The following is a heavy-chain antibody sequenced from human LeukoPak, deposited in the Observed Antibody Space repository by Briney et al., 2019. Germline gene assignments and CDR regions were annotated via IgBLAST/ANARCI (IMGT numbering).Heavy chain of an antibody. CDR3: ARGGGFDFWADYYYYMDV. J-gene: IGHJ6*03. CDR2: IIPIFGTA. D-gene: IGHD3/OR15-3a*01. CDR1: GGTFSSYA. Sequence: ASVKVSCKASGGTFSSYAISWVRQAPGQGLEWMGVIIPIFGTANYAQKFQGRVTITTDESTSTAYMELSSLRSEDTAVYYCARGGGFDFWADYYYYMDVWGKGTTVTVSS. V-gene: IGHV1-69*05.